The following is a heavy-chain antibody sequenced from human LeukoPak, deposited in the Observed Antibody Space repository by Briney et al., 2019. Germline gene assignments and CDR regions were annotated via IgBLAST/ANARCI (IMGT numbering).Heavy chain of an antibody. V-gene: IGHV4-34*01. CDR3: ARGRGSIQVAAPYYYYMDV. CDR2: INHSGNT. J-gene: IGHJ6*03. Sequence: SETLSLTCAVYGGSFSGYYWSWIRQPPGKGLEWIGEINHSGNTNYNPSLKSRVTISVDTSKNQFSLKLSSVTAADTAVYYCARGRGSIQVAAPYYYYMDVWGKGTTVTISS. D-gene: IGHD6-19*01. CDR1: GGSFSGYY.